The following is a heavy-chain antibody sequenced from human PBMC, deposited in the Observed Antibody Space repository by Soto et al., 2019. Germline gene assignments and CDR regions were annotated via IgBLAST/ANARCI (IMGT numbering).Heavy chain of an antibody. Sequence: PGGSLRLSCAASGFTFSSYWMHWVRQAPGKGLVWVSRINSDGSSTSYADSVKGRFTISRDNAKNTLYLQMNSLRAEGTAVYYCASLLGYCSSTSCPFDAFDIWGQGTMVTVSS. V-gene: IGHV3-74*01. CDR1: GFTFSSYW. D-gene: IGHD2-2*01. J-gene: IGHJ3*02. CDR3: ASLLGYCSSTSCPFDAFDI. CDR2: INSDGSST.